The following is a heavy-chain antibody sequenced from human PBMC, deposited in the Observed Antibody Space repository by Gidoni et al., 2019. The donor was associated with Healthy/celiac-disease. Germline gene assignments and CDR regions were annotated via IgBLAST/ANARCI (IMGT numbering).Heavy chain of an antibody. V-gene: IGHV4-34*01. J-gene: IGHJ2*01. CDR1: GGSFSGYY. CDR3: ASDFDFDL. Sequence: QVQLQQWGAGLLKPSETLSLNCAVYGGSFSGYYWSWIRQPPGKGLEWIGEINHSGSTNYNPSLKSRVTISVDTSKNQFSLKLSSVTAADTAVYYCASDFDFDLWGRGTLVTVSS. CDR2: INHSGST.